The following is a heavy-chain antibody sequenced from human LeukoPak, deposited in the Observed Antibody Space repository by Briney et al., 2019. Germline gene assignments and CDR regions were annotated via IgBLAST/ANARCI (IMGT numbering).Heavy chain of an antibody. D-gene: IGHD3-10*01. V-gene: IGHV3-11*05. CDR1: GFAFSDYY. Sequence: GGSLRLSCAASGFAFSDYYMSWIRQAPGKGLEWLSYISSSGRYTHYADSVKGRFTISRDNAKNSLYLQMNSLRVEDTAVFYCARDGGSGSSFDYWGRGTLVTVSS. CDR2: ISSSGRYT. J-gene: IGHJ4*02. CDR3: ARDGGSGSSFDY.